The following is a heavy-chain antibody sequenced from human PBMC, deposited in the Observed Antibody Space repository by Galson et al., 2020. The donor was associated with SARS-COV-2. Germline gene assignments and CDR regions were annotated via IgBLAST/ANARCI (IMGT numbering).Heavy chain of an antibody. J-gene: IGHJ1*01. CDR1: GGSISSSSYY. D-gene: IGHD6-13*01. CDR3: ARNGGSNVNAEYVQH. Sequence: SETLSLTCTVSGGSISSSSYYWGWIRQPPGKGLEWIGSIYYSGSTNYNPSLKSRVTISVDTSKNQFSLKLRSVTAADTAVYYCARNGGSNVNAEYVQHWGHGTLVTGSS. V-gene: IGHV4-39*01. CDR2: IYYSGST.